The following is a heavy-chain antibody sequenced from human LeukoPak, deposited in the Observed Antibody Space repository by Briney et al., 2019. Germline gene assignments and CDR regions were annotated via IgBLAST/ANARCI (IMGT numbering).Heavy chain of an antibody. V-gene: IGHV3-21*06. D-gene: IGHD3-16*01. Sequence: GGSLRLSCAASGFTISSYTMSWVRQAPGKGPEWVSSISSSSEHIYYADSVKGRVTISRDNAKNSLYLQMDSLTAEDTAAYYCASSVSLRPFDYWGQGTLVTVSS. CDR2: ISSSSEHI. CDR3: ASSVSLRPFDY. CDR1: GFTISSYT. J-gene: IGHJ4*02.